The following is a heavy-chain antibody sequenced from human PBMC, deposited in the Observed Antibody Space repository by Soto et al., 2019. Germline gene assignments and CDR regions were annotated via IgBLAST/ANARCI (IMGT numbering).Heavy chain of an antibody. J-gene: IGHJ3*02. D-gene: IGHD3-10*01. CDR3: ARDPGEGSYYGSGSYVFDI. V-gene: IGHV4-31*03. CDR2: IYYSGST. CDR1: GGSISSGGYY. Sequence: SETLSLTCTVSGGSISSGGYYWSWIRQHPAKGLEWIGYIYYSGSTYYNPSLKSRVTISVDTSKNQFSLKLSSVTAADTAVYYCARDPGEGSYYGSGSYVFDIWGQGTMVTVSS.